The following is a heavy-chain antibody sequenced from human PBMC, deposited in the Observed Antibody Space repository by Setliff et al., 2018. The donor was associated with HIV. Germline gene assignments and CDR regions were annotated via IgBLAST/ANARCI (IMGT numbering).Heavy chain of an antibody. Sequence: ASVKVSCKASGYNFFSYGISWVRQAPGQGLEWMGWISTFDGNTDYAQNVQDRVTMTTDTSTSTVYMELRSLRSEDTAVFYCGRGKHYSSGSPPLYDSWGQGTQVTVSS. J-gene: IGHJ4*02. V-gene: IGHV1-18*01. CDR1: GYNFFSYG. CDR2: ISTFDGNT. CDR3: GRGKHYSSGSPPLYDS. D-gene: IGHD3-10*01.